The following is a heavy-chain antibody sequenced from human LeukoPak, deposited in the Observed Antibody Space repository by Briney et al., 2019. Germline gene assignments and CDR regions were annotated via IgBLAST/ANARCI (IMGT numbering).Heavy chain of an antibody. CDR3: ARGRWLRLVDY. Sequence: GGSLRLSCAASGFTFSSYEMNWVRQAPGKGLEWVSYISSSGSTIYYADSVKGRFTISRDNAKNSLYLQMNSLRAEDTAVYYCARGRWLRLVDYWGRGTLVTVSS. J-gene: IGHJ4*02. CDR1: GFTFSSYE. D-gene: IGHD5-12*01. V-gene: IGHV3-48*03. CDR2: ISSSGSTI.